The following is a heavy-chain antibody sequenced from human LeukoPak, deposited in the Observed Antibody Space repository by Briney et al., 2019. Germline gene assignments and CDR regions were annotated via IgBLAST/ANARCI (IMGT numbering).Heavy chain of an antibody. CDR2: IKQDGSEK. Sequence: GGSLRLSCAASGFTFSSYWMSWVRQAPGKGLEWVANIKQDGSEKYYVDSVKGRFTISRDNAKNSLYLQMNSLRAEDTAVYYCAREDYGGNEWVFDYWGQGTLVTVSS. CDR1: GFTFSSYW. V-gene: IGHV3-7*01. CDR3: AREDYGGNEWVFDY. D-gene: IGHD4-23*01. J-gene: IGHJ4*02.